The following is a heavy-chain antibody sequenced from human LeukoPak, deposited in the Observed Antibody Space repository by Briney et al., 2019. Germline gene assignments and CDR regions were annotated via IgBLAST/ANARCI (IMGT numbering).Heavy chain of an antibody. V-gene: IGHV3-11*04. CDR3: ARFASATYCGADCYFYYFDN. J-gene: IGHJ4*02. CDR2: ISGSGSTI. D-gene: IGHD2-21*02. CDR1: GFTFSDYY. Sequence: GGSLRLSCAASGFTFSDYYMSWIRQAPGKGLEWVSYISGSGSTIYSADSVKGRFTISRDNAKNSLFLQMNSLRAEDTAIYYCARFASATYCGADCYFYYFDNWGQGTLVTVSS.